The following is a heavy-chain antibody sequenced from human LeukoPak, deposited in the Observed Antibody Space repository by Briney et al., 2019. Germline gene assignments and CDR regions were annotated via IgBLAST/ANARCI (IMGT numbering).Heavy chain of an antibody. Sequence: ASVKVSCKASGYTFINYYMHWVRQAPGQGLEWMGIINPSSGSTSYAQKFQGRVTMTEDTSTDTAYMELSSLRSEDTAVYYCAPNYYSSFDPWGQGTLVTVS. D-gene: IGHD3-10*01. CDR1: GYTFINYY. J-gene: IGHJ5*02. CDR3: APNYYSSFDP. V-gene: IGHV1-46*01. CDR2: INPSSGST.